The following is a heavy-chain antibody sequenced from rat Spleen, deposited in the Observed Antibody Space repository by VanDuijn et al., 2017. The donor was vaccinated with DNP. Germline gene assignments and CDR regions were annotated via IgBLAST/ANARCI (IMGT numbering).Heavy chain of an antibody. J-gene: IGHJ4*01. CDR1: GFTFNGYY. V-gene: IGHV5-22*01. Sequence: EVQLVESGGGLVQPGRSLKLSCTASGFTFNGYYMAWVRRAPTKGLEWVSYISYDGGSSDYGDSVKGRFTISRDNAKSTLYLQMNSLRSEDMATYYCARCNSGCYAMDAWGQGTSVTVSS. D-gene: IGHD4-4*01. CDR2: ISYDGGSS. CDR3: ARCNSGCYAMDA.